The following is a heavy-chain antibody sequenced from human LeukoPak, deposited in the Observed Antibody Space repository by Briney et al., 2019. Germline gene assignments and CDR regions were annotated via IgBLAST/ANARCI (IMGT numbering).Heavy chain of an antibody. CDR3: ARGDDSGYYDYFDY. V-gene: IGHV3-7*03. Sequence: GGSLRLSCAASGFTFNSYCMSWVRQAPGGGLEWVATIKQYGDEKYYMDSVKGRFAISRDNAKNSLYLQMSSLRVEDTAVYYCARGDDSGYYDYFDYWGQGALVTVSS. D-gene: IGHD3-22*01. J-gene: IGHJ4*02. CDR2: IKQYGDEK. CDR1: GFTFNSYC.